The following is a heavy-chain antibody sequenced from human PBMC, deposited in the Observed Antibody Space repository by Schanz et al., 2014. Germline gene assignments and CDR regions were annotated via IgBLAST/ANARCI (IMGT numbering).Heavy chain of an antibody. Sequence: QVQLVQSGAEVKKPGASVKVSCKASGYTFTSYGLSWVRQAPGQGLEWMGWISPYNGNTNYAQKLQGRVTMTADTSTSTAYMELSSLRSEDTAMYYCARDYYDSSGYYYCDYWGQGTLVTVSS. V-gene: IGHV1-18*01. CDR3: ARDYYDSSGYYYCDY. J-gene: IGHJ4*02. CDR2: ISPYNGNT. D-gene: IGHD3-22*01. CDR1: GYTFTSYG.